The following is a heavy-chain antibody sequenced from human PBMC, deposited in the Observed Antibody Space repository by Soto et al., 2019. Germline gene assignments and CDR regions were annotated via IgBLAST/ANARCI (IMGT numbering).Heavy chain of an antibody. CDR1: GGSIGSSTSS. V-gene: IGHV3-23*01. J-gene: IGHJ4*02. CDR3: AKDRDMYCSSTSCYASNYFDY. D-gene: IGHD2-2*01. Sequence: ETLSLTCTVSGGSIGSSTSSWGWVRQAPGKGLEWVSAISGSGGSTYYADSVKGRFTISRDNSKNTLYLQMNSLRAEDTAVYYCAKDRDMYCSSTSCYASNYFDYWGQGTLVTVSS. CDR2: ISGSGGST.